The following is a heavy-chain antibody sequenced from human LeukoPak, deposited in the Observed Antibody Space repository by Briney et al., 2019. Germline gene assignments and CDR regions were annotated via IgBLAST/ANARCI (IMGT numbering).Heavy chain of an antibody. Sequence: PSETLSLTCTVSGGSISSYYWSWIRQPPGKGLEWIGYISYSGSTNYNPSLKSRVTISVDTSKNQFSLKLSSVTAADTAVYYRARHRYYYGSGSYYSEFGYWGQGTLVTVSS. D-gene: IGHD3-10*01. CDR2: ISYSGST. CDR3: ARHRYYYGSGSYYSEFGY. J-gene: IGHJ4*02. CDR1: GGSISSYY. V-gene: IGHV4-59*08.